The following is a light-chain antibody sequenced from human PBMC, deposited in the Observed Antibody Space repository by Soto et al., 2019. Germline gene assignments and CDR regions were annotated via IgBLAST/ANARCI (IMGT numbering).Light chain of an antibody. CDR2: KAS. CDR3: QQYNSYSPT. CDR1: QSISVW. J-gene: IGKJ1*01. V-gene: IGKV1-5*03. Sequence: SQSISVWLAWYQQEAGKAPNLLIYKASRLESGVPSRFSGSGSETEFTLTISGLQPGDSATYYCQQYNSYSPTFGQGTKVDIK.